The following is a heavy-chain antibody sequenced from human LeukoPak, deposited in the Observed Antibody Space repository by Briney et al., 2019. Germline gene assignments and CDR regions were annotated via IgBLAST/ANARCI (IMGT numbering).Heavy chain of an antibody. J-gene: IGHJ4*02. Sequence: ASVKVSCKASGYTFTGYYMHWVRQAPGQGLEWMGRINPNSGGTNYAQKFQGRVTMTRDTSINTAYMELSRLRSDDTAVYYCAKLQRPYYDSSGYYDYWGQGTLVTVSS. CDR3: AKLQRPYYDSSGYYDY. D-gene: IGHD3-22*01. CDR2: INPNSGGT. V-gene: IGHV1-2*06. CDR1: GYTFTGYY.